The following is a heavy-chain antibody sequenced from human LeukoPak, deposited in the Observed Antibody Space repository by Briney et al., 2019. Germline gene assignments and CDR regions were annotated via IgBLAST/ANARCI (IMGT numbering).Heavy chain of an antibody. V-gene: IGHV1-2*02. Sequence: ASVKVSCKASGYTFTGYYMHWLRQAPGQGLEWMEWINPNSGGTNYAQKFQGRVTMTRDTSISTAYMELSRLRSDDTAVYYCAREEQHDSSGYYDGAVDYWGQGTLVTVSS. CDR3: AREEQHDSSGYYDGAVDY. CDR1: GYTFTGYY. J-gene: IGHJ4*02. CDR2: INPNSGGT. D-gene: IGHD3-22*01.